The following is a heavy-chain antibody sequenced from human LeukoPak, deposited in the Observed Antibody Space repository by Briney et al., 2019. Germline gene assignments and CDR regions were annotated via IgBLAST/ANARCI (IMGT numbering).Heavy chain of an antibody. Sequence: QPGGSLRLSCAASGFTFSSYWMSWVRQAPGKGLEWVANIKQDGSEKYYVDSVKGRFTISRDNAKNSLYLQMNSLRAEDTAVYYCARVPSPSGKWGYFDYWGQGTLVTVSS. CDR2: IKQDGSEK. J-gene: IGHJ4*02. CDR1: GFTFSSYW. CDR3: ARVPSPSGKWGYFDY. V-gene: IGHV3-7*01. D-gene: IGHD3-16*01.